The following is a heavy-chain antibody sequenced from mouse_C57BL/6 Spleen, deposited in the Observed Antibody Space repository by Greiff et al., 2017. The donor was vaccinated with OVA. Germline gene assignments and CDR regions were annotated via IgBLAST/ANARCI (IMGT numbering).Heavy chain of an antibody. J-gene: IGHJ1*03. CDR1: GYSITSGYY. V-gene: IGHV3-6*01. CDR3: ARAGYSNYLYFDV. D-gene: IGHD2-5*01. CDR2: ISYDGSN. Sequence: EVQLQESGPGLVKPSQSLSLTCSVTGYSITSGYYWNWIRQFPGNKLEWMGYISYDGSNNYNPSLKNRISITRDTSKNQFFLKLNSVTTEDTATYYCARAGYSNYLYFDVWGTGTTVTVSS.